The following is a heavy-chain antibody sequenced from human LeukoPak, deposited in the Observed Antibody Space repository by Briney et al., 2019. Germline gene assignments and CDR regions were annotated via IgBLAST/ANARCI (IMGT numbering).Heavy chain of an antibody. CDR1: GFTFTNYW. CDR2: IDQDETEK. J-gene: IGHJ5*02. V-gene: IGHV3-7*01. CDR3: AKSGGFFDT. D-gene: IGHD1-26*01. Sequence: GGSLRLSCAVSGFTFTNYWMTWVRHSPGKVPEWVANIDQDETEKFYVDSVVGRFTISRDNGKNFLYLQMNSPRAEDTAVYYCAKSGGFFDTWGQGTLGTVSS.